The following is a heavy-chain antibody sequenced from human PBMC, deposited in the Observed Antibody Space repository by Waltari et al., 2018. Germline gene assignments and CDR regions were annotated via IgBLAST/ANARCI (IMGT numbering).Heavy chain of an antibody. CDR3: ARGQDYGDYDSQDEPGDY. D-gene: IGHD4-17*01. J-gene: IGHJ4*02. Sequence: QVQLQQWGAGLLKPSETLSLTCAVYGGSVSGSYWSWIRQPPGKGLEWIGEINQSVSTNYNPSLKSRVTISVDTSKNQFSLKLSSVTAADTAVYYCARGQDYGDYDSQDEPGDYWGQGTLVTVSS. CDR1: GGSVSGSY. V-gene: IGHV4-34*01. CDR2: INQSVST.